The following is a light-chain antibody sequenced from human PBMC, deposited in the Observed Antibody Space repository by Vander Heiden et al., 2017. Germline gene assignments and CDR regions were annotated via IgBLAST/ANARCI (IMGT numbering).Light chain of an antibody. CDR2: GNS. Sequence: QSVLTQPPSVSGAPGPRVTISCTGSSSNIGAGYDVHWYQQLPGTAPKLLIFGNSNRPSGGPDRFSGSKSGTSASLAITGLQAEDEADYYCQSYDSSLSALYVFGTGTKVTVL. J-gene: IGLJ1*01. CDR1: SSNIGAGYD. CDR3: QSYDSSLSALYV. V-gene: IGLV1-40*01.